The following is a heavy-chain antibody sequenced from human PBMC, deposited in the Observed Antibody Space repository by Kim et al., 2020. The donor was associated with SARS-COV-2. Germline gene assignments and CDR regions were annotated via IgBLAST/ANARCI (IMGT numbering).Heavy chain of an antibody. V-gene: IGHV3-49*03. CDR2: IRSKAYGGTT. J-gene: IGHJ4*02. CDR3: TREEGQWLVTFDY. Sequence: GGSLRLSCTASGFTFGDYAMSWFRQAPGKGLEWVGFIRSKAYGGTTEYAASVKGRFTISRDDSKSIAYLQMNSLKTEDTAVYYCTREEGQWLVTFDYWGQGTLVTVSS. CDR1: GFTFGDYA. D-gene: IGHD6-19*01.